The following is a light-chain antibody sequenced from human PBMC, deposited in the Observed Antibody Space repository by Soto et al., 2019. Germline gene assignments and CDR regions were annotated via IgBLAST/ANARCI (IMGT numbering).Light chain of an antibody. V-gene: IGKV3-15*01. CDR1: QSVSSN. Sequence: EIVMTQSPATLSVSPGERATLSCRASQSVSSNLAWYQQKPGQAPRLLIYGASTRATGIPARFSGSGSGTDFTLTISSLQSEDFAVYYCQPYNNWPPWTFGQGTKLEIK. CDR2: GAS. CDR3: QPYNNWPPWT. J-gene: IGKJ2*02.